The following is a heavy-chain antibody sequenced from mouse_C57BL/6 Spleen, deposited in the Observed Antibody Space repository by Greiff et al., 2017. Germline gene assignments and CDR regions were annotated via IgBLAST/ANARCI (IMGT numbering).Heavy chain of an antibody. J-gene: IGHJ4*01. Sequence: DVKLVESGGGLVKPGGSLKLSCAASGFTFSDYGMHWVRQAPEKGLEWVAYISSGSSTIYYADTVKGRFTISRDNAKNTLFLQMTSLRSEDTAMYYCARPFLITTVVAEAMDYWGQGTSVTVSS. CDR1: GFTFSDYG. CDR3: ARPFLITTVVAEAMDY. V-gene: IGHV5-17*01. D-gene: IGHD1-1*01. CDR2: ISSGSSTI.